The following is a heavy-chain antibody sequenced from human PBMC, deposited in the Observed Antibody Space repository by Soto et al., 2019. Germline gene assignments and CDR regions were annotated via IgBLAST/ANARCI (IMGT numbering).Heavy chain of an antibody. CDR3: AKDIERFGYSSSWEAFDI. CDR2: ISGDGVST. J-gene: IGHJ3*02. D-gene: IGHD6-13*01. V-gene: IGHV3-43*02. Sequence: GGSLRLSCAASGFTFDDYAMHWVRQAPGKGLEWVSLISGDGVSTYYADSVKGRFTISRDNSKNSLYLQMNSLRTEDTALYYWAKDIERFGYSSSWEAFDIWGQGTMVTVSS. CDR1: GFTFDDYA.